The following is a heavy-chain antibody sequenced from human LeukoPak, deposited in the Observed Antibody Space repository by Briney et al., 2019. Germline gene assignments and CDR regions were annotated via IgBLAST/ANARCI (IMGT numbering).Heavy chain of an antibody. Sequence: GGSLRLSCAVSGFTFSSYWMSWVRQAPGKGLEWVSAISGSGGSTYYADSVKGRFTISRDNSKNTLYLQMNSLRAEYTAVYYCAKDLKGEFGELFDYWGQGTLVTVSS. D-gene: IGHD3-10*01. V-gene: IGHV3-23*01. CDR3: AKDLKGEFGELFDY. J-gene: IGHJ4*02. CDR1: GFTFSSYW. CDR2: ISGSGGST.